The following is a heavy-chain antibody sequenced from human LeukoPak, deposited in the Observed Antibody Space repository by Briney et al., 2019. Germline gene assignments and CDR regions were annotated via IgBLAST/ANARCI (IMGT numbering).Heavy chain of an antibody. D-gene: IGHD1-26*01. CDR3: AKNRGGSYYSGSDY. V-gene: IGHV3-23*01. CDR1: GFTFSSYA. Sequence: GGSLRLSCAASGFTFSSYAMNWVRQAPGKGLEWVSAVRGSDAGTSYADSVKGRFTISRDNSKNTLYLQMNSLRAEDTAVYYCAKNRGGSYYSGSDYWGQGTLDTVSS. CDR2: VRGSDAGT. J-gene: IGHJ4*02.